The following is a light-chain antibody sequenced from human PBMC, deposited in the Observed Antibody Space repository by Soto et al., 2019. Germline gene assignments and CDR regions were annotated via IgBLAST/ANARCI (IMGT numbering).Light chain of an antibody. J-gene: IGKJ2*01. CDR2: VGS. Sequence: DIVLTQSPLSLPVTPGEPASISCRSSQSLLHSNGYHYLDWYLQKPGQSPQVLIYVGSYRASGVPDRFSCSGSFTDFTLKISRVEAEDVGVYYCLQVLHCPHTFGRGTNREIK. CDR3: LQVLHCPHT. V-gene: IGKV2-28*01. CDR1: QSLLHSNGYHY.